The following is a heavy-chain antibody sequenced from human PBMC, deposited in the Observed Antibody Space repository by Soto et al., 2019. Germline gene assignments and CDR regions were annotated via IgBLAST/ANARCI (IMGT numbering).Heavy chain of an antibody. V-gene: IGHV3-30*18. Sequence: GGSLRLSCAASGFTFSSYAMSWVRQAPGKGLEWVAVISYDGSNKYYADSVKGRFTISRDNSKNTLYLQMNSLRAEDTAVYYCAKDPPLDTAMVQGCWGQGTLVTAPQ. CDR3: AKDPPLDTAMVQGC. J-gene: IGHJ4*02. D-gene: IGHD5-18*01. CDR1: GFTFSSYA. CDR2: ISYDGSNK.